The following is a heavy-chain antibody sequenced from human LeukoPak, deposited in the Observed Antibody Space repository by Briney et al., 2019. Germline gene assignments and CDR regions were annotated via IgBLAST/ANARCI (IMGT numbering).Heavy chain of an antibody. V-gene: IGHV4-38-2*02. CDR3: ARASSHGWFDP. Sequence: PSDTLSLTRTVSGYSISSGYYWGWIRQPPGKGLEWIGSIYHSGSTYYNPSLKSRVTISVDTSKNQFSLKLSSVTAADTAVYYCARASSHGWFDPWGQGTLVTVSS. CDR2: IYHSGST. J-gene: IGHJ5*02. D-gene: IGHD6-13*01. CDR1: GYSISSGYY.